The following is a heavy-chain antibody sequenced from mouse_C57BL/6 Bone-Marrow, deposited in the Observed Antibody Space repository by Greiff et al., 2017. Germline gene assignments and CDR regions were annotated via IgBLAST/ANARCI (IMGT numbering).Heavy chain of an antibody. CDR1: GFNIKDYY. J-gene: IGHJ2*01. CDR3: TRSLIYYGTNY. Sequence: EVQLQQSGAELVKPGASVKLSCTASGFNIKDYYIHWVKQRTEPGLEWIGRIDPEDGDTKYAPKFQDKATITADTSSNTAYLQLSSLTSADTAVYDCTRSLIYYGTNYWGQGTTLTVSS. V-gene: IGHV14-2*01. CDR2: IDPEDGDT. D-gene: IGHD1-1*01.